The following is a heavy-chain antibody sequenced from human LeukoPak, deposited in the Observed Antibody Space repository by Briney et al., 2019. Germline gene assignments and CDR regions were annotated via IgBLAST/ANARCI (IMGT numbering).Heavy chain of an antibody. CDR3: ARAVIGLSFFDY. CDR1: GGSISSGGYS. Sequence: PSETLSLTCAVSGGSISSGGYSWSWIRQPPGKGLEWIGYIYHSGSTYYNPSLKSRVTISVDRSKNQFSLKLSSVTAADTAVYYCARAVIGLSFFDYWGQGTLVTVSS. J-gene: IGHJ4*02. CDR2: IYHSGST. V-gene: IGHV4-30-2*01.